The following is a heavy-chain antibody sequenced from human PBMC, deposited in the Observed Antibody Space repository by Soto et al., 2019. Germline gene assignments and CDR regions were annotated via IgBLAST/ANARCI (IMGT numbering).Heavy chain of an antibody. Sequence: EVQLVESGGDLVQPGESLRLSCAASGFTFRSYSMHWVRQAPGKGLVWVSRINSDGSTTTYADSVKGRFTISRDNAKNTLYLQMNSLRAEDTAVYYCVNYDITKHWGQGTLVTVSS. CDR3: VNYDITKH. V-gene: IGHV3-74*01. J-gene: IGHJ1*01. D-gene: IGHD3-9*01. CDR2: INSDGSTT. CDR1: GFTFRSYS.